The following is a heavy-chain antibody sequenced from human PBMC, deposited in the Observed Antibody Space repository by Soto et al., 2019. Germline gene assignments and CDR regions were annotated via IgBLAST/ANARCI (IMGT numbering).Heavy chain of an antibody. V-gene: IGHV4-31*03. D-gene: IGHD5-12*01. J-gene: IGHJ5*02. CDR1: GGSISSGGLY. Sequence: QVQLQESGPGLVKPSQTLSLTCTVSGGSISSGGLYWSWIRQHPGKGLEWIGYIFHSGNTYYNPSLKIRVSISVDTSNIPFALELSSVTAAHTAVYYCARAEGGSYDHPWFDPWAQGTLVTVSS. CDR3: ARAEGGSYDHPWFDP. CDR2: IFHSGNT.